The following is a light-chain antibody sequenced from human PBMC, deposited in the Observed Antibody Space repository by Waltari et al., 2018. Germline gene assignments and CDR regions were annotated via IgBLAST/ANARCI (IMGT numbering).Light chain of an antibody. Sequence: SYELTQPPSVSVSPGPTPRITCSGDAFTKQFAFWYQQKSGQAPVLVIYKDTERPSGIPDRISGSSSGKTVTLTISGAQAEDEADYYCQSGDSSGVVVFGGGTKLTVL. V-gene: IGLV3-25*03. CDR1: AFTKQF. J-gene: IGLJ2*01. CDR2: KDT. CDR3: QSGDSSGVVV.